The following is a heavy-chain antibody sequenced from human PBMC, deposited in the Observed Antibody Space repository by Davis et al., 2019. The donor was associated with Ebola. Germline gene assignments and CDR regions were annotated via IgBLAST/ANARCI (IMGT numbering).Heavy chain of an antibody. V-gene: IGHV3-15*01. D-gene: IGHD3-16*01. CDR1: GLTFRNAW. CDR2: IKTKTEGGTT. CDR3: TTSGIWVHDY. J-gene: IGHJ4*02. Sequence: PGGSLRLSCAAPGLTFRNAWMSWVRQTPGKGLEWVGRIKTKTEGGTTDYAAPVKGRFTISRDDSKNTLYLQMNSLKTEDTAVYYCTTSGIWVHDYWGQGTLVTVSS.